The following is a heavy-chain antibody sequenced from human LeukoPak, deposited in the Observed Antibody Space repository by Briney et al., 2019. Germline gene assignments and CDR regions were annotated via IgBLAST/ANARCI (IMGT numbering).Heavy chain of an antibody. CDR1: GGSFSGYY. CDR3: ARDRTAYIVVVPAARTNWFDP. Sequence: SETLSLTCAVYGGSFSGYYWSWIRQPPGKGLEWIGEINHSGSTNYNPSLKSRVTISVDTSKNQFSLKLSSVTAADTAVYYCARDRTAYIVVVPAARTNWFDPWGQGTLVTVSS. J-gene: IGHJ5*02. CDR2: INHSGST. V-gene: IGHV4-34*01. D-gene: IGHD2-2*01.